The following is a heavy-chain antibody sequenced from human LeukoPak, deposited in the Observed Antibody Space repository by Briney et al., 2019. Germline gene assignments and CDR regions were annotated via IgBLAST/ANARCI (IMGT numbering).Heavy chain of an antibody. D-gene: IGHD1-26*01. CDR3: TTGGNYYEY. CDR2: IKSKTDGGTT. J-gene: IGHJ4*02. V-gene: IGHV3-15*01. Sequence: WIRQPPGKGLEWVGRIKSKTDGGTTDYVAPVKGRFTISRDDSKNTLYLQMNSLKTEDTAVYYCTTGGNYYEYWGQGTLVTVSS.